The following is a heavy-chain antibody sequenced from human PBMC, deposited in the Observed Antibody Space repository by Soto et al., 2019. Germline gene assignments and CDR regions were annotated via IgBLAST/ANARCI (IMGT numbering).Heavy chain of an antibody. J-gene: IGHJ5*02. Sequence: GASVKVSCKASGYTFTSYGISWVRQAPGQGLEWMGWISAYNGNTNYAQKLQGRVTMTTDTSTSTAYMELRSLRSDDTAVYYCARYPYIVVVPAAPGNWFDPWGQGTLVTVSS. CDR3: ARYPYIVVVPAAPGNWFDP. CDR2: ISAYNGNT. CDR1: GYTFTSYG. V-gene: IGHV1-18*04. D-gene: IGHD2-2*01.